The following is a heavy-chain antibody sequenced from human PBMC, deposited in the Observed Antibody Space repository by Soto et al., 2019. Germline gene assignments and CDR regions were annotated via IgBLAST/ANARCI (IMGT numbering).Heavy chain of an antibody. CDR1: GGSISSGGYY. D-gene: IGHD2-2*01. CDR3: ARGRSSTSPYPIGY. V-gene: IGHV4-31*03. CDR2: IYYSGST. Sequence: SETLSLTCTVSGGSISSGGYYWSWIRQHPGKGLEWIGYIYYSGSTYYNPSLKSRVTISVDTSKNQFSLKLSSVTAADTAVYYCARGRSSTSPYPIGYWGKGPLVTVSS. J-gene: IGHJ4*02.